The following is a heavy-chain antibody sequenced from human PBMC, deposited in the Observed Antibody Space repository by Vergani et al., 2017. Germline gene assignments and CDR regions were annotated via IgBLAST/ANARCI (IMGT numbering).Heavy chain of an antibody. V-gene: IGHV1-8*02. J-gene: IGHJ5*02. CDR2: MNPNSGNT. D-gene: IGHD1-26*01. CDR1: GYTFTSYD. CDR3: ARDPGVGAYGNWFDP. Sequence: QVQLVQSGAEVKKPGASVKVSCKASGYTFTSYDINWVRQATGQGLEWMGWMNPNSGNTGYAQKFQGRVTMTTDTSTSTAYMELRSLRSDDTAVYYCARDPGVGAYGNWFDPWGQGTLVTVSS.